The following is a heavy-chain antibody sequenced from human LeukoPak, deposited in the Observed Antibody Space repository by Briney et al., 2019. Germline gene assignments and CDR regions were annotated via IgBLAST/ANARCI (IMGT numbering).Heavy chain of an antibody. CDR1: GGSFSGYY. CDR3: ASRGGPHDY. V-gene: IGHV4-34*01. Sequence: SETLSLTCAVYGGSFSGYYWSWIRQPPGKGLEWIGEINHSGSTNYNPSLKSRVTISVDTSKKQLSLKLSSVTAEDTAVYYCASRGGPHDYWGQGTLVTVSS. D-gene: IGHD3-16*01. J-gene: IGHJ4*02. CDR2: INHSGST.